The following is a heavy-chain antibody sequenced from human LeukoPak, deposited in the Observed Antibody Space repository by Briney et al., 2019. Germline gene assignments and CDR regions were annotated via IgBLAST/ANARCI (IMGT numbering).Heavy chain of an antibody. J-gene: IGHJ4*02. CDR2: ISGSGGST. Sequence: PGGSLRLSCAASGFTFSSYAMSWVRQAPGKGLEWVSAISGSGGSTYYADSVKGRFTISRDNSKNTLYLQMNSLRAEDTAVYYCAKGIDVLVMATTTSFDYWGQGTLVTVSS. CDR3: AKGIDVLVMATTTSFDY. V-gene: IGHV3-23*01. CDR1: GFTFSSYA. D-gene: IGHD5-24*01.